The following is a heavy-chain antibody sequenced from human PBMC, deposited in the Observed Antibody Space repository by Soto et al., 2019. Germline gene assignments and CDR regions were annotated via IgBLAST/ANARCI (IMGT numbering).Heavy chain of an antibody. D-gene: IGHD6-13*01. CDR3: AKARHSSSWPLYYYYGMDV. J-gene: IGHJ6*02. Sequence: PGGSLRLSCAASGFTFSTYAMDWVRQAPGKGLEWVSAISGSGGSTYYADSVKGRFTISRDSSKNTLYLQMNSLRAEDTAVYYCAKARHSSSWPLYYYYGMDVWGQGTTVTVSS. CDR1: GFTFSTYA. CDR2: ISGSGGST. V-gene: IGHV3-23*01.